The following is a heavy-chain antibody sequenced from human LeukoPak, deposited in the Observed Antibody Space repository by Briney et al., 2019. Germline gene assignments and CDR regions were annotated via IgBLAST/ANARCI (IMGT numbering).Heavy chain of an antibody. Sequence: GASVKVSCKGSGGTFSSYAISWVRQAPGQGLEWMGGIIPIFGTANYAQKFQGRVTITTDESTSTAYMELSSLRSEDTAVYYCARDRGHDYSNPRASYYYYMDVWGKGTTVTVSS. D-gene: IGHD4-11*01. CDR3: ARDRGHDYSNPRASYYYYMDV. CDR2: IIPIFGTA. J-gene: IGHJ6*03. V-gene: IGHV1-69*05. CDR1: GGTFSSYA.